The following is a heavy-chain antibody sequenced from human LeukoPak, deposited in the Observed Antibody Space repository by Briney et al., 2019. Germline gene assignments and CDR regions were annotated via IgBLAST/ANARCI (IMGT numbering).Heavy chain of an antibody. Sequence: TETLSLTCTVSGGSISSHYWSWIRQPPGKGLEWIGYIYTSGSTNYNPSLKSRVTISVDTSKNQFSLKLSSVTAADTAVYYCAKVASETYSYYYMDVWGKGTTVTISS. D-gene: IGHD2-15*01. J-gene: IGHJ6*03. CDR3: AKVASETYSYYYMDV. V-gene: IGHV4-4*08. CDR2: IYTSGST. CDR1: GGSISSHY.